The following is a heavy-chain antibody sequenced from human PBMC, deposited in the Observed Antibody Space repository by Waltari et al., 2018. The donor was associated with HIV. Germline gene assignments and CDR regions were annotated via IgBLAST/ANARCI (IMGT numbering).Heavy chain of an antibody. V-gene: IGHV3-33*01. CDR3: VRDDYGTY. Sequence: VHLVESGGGVVQPGRSLRLSCAASGFTLSNHGIHWVRQAPGKGLEWVAVIWYDGSKRYYRDSVKGRFTISRDNSKNTLYLQMNSLRVEDTAVYYCVRDDYGTYWGQGTPVTVSS. CDR1: GFTLSNHG. J-gene: IGHJ4*02. D-gene: IGHD4-17*01. CDR2: IWYDGSKR.